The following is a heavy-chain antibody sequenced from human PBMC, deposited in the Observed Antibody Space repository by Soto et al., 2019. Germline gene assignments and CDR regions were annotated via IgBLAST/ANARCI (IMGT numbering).Heavy chain of an antibody. J-gene: IGHJ4*02. V-gene: IGHV4-34*01. CDR2: INHSGST. Sequence: SETLSLTCAVYGGSFSGYYWSWLRQPPGKGLEWIGEINHSGSTNYNPSLKSRVTISVETSKNQFSLNLSSVTAADTAVYYCARRTNDYGGYYFDYWGQGTLVTVS. CDR3: ARRTNDYGGYYFDY. CDR1: GGSFSGYY. D-gene: IGHD4-17*01.